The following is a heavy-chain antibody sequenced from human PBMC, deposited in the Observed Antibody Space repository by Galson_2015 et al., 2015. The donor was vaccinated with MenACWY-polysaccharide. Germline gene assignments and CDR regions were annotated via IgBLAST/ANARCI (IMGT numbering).Heavy chain of an antibody. CDR2: IYYSGST. V-gene: IGHV4-59*01. D-gene: IGHD5-18*01. J-gene: IGHJ4*02. Sequence: SETLSLTCSVSGGSLTAYYWAWIRQPPGKGLEWIGCIYYSGSTKSSPSLNSRVTISVDTSNNQFSLKLSSVTAADTAVYYCARSPGGYSSGGQIDSWGQGSLVTVSS. CDR3: ARSPGGYSSGGQIDS. CDR1: GGSLTAYY.